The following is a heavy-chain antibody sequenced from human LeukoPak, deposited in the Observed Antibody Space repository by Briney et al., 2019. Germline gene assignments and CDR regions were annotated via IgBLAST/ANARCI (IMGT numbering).Heavy chain of an antibody. CDR2: INHSGST. Sequence: SETLSLTCAVYGGSFSGYYWSWIRQPPGKGLEWIGEINHSGSTNYNPSLKSRVTISVDTSKNQFSLKLSSVTAADTAVYYCARLCSSTSCYPFDYWGQGTLVTVS. CDR3: ARLCSSTSCYPFDY. V-gene: IGHV4-34*01. J-gene: IGHJ4*02. D-gene: IGHD2-2*01. CDR1: GGSFSGYY.